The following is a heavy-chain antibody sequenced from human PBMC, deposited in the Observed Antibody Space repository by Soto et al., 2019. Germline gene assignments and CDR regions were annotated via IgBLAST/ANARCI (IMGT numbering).Heavy chain of an antibody. D-gene: IGHD3-22*01. Sequence: EVQLLESGGGLVQPGGSLRLSCAASGFTFSSYAMSWVRQAPGKGLEWVSAIIGSGGSTYYADSVKGGFTISRDNSKNTLYLQMNSLRAEDTAVYYCAKPGYSGYYFFLYWGQGTMVTVSS. CDR2: IIGSGGST. J-gene: IGHJ3*01. V-gene: IGHV3-23*01. CDR3: AKPGYSGYYFFLY. CDR1: GFTFSSYA.